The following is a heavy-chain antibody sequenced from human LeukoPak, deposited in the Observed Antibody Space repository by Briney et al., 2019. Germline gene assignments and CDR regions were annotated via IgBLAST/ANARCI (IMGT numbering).Heavy chain of an antibody. CDR2: ISHRGST. Sequence: SETLSLTCAVYGGSFTGYYWSWIRQPPGKGLEWIGEISHRGSTNYNPSLKSRVTISVYTSKNQFSLKVTSVTAADTAVYYCARVRLPPYYYYFYYMDVWGTGTTVTVSS. CDR1: GGSFTGYY. CDR3: ARVRLPPYYYYFYYMDV. V-gene: IGHV4-34*01. J-gene: IGHJ6*03. D-gene: IGHD5-18*01.